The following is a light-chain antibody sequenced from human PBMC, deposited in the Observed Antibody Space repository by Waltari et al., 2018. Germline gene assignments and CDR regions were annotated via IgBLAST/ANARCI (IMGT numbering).Light chain of an antibody. Sequence: QSALTQPASVSGSPGQSITISCTGTSSDVGSYNLVSWYQQHPGKAPKLMIYEVSKRPSGVSNRFSGSKSGNTASLTISGLQAEDEADYYCCSYAGSSILFGGGTKLTVL. V-gene: IGLV2-23*02. CDR3: CSYAGSSIL. J-gene: IGLJ2*01. CDR1: SSDVGSYNL. CDR2: EVS.